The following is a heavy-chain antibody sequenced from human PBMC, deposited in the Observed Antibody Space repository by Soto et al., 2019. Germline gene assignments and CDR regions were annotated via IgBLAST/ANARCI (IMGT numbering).Heavy chain of an antibody. CDR2: IIPIFGTA. D-gene: IGHD5-18*01. Sequence: QVQLVQSGAEVKKPGSSVKVSCKASGGTFSSYAISWVRQAPGQGLEWMGGIIPIFGTANYAQKFQGRVTITADESTSTAYMALGSVRSECAGGDYWTASVGDSYGPIGYWGQGTLVTVSS. CDR3: TASVGDSYGPIGY. J-gene: IGHJ4*02. V-gene: IGHV1-69*12. CDR1: GGTFSSYA.